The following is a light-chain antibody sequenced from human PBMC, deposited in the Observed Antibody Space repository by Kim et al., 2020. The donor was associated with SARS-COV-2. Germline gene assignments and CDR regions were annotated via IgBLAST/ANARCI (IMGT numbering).Light chain of an antibody. Sequence: LSPGVRAPLSCKASRTVSTPFLAWYQQRPGQRPRLLISGSSTRATGIPDRFSGSSSGTDFTLTISRLEPEDFAVYYCQQYGTAPYTFGQGTKLEI. CDR2: GSS. J-gene: IGKJ2*01. V-gene: IGKV3-20*01. CDR1: RTVSTPF. CDR3: QQYGTAPYT.